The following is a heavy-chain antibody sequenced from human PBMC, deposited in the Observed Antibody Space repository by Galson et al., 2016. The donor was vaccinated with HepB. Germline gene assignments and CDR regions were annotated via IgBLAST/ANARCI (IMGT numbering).Heavy chain of an antibody. J-gene: IGHJ4*02. CDR1: GDSVSSDSAS. D-gene: IGHD1-26*01. Sequence: CAISGDSVSSDSASWNWIRQSPSRGLEWLGRTYYRSKWYNDYAASVESRITINPDTSNNQFSLRLDSVTLEDTAVYYCARGSTLHSWGQGTLVTVSP. CDR2: TYYRSKWYN. V-gene: IGHV6-1*01. CDR3: ARGSTLHS.